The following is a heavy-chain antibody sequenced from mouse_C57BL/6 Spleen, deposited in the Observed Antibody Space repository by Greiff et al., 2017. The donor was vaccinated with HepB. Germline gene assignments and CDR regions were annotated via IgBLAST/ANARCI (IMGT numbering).Heavy chain of an antibody. CDR1: GFSLTSYG. D-gene: IGHD2-5*01. CDR2: IWRGGST. CDR3: AKGYYSNYVDAMDY. Sequence: QVQLQQSGPGLVQPSQSLSITCTVSGFSLTSYGVHWVRQSPGKGLEWLGVIWRGGSTDYNAAFMSRLSITKDNSKSQVFFKMNSLQADDTAIYYCAKGYYSNYVDAMDYWGQGTSVTVSS. J-gene: IGHJ4*01. V-gene: IGHV2-5*01.